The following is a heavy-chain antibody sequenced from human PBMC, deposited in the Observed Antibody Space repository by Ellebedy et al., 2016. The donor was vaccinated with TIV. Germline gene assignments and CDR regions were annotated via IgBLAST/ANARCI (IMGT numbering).Heavy chain of an antibody. D-gene: IGHD1-1*01. CDR2: IKFDEIEK. J-gene: IGHJ3*01. CDR3: ARDIVQLPDGDAFDF. V-gene: IGHV3-7*04. Sequence: PGGSLRLSCAASGFTFTRYWMAWLRQAPGKGLEYVAHIKFDEIEKSYADSVKGRFTISRDNARNSLYLQMNSLRVGDTAVYYCARDIVQLPDGDAFDFWGQGTTVTVSS. CDR1: GFTFTRYW.